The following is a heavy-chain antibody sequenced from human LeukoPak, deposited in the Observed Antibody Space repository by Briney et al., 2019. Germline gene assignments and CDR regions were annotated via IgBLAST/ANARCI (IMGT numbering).Heavy chain of an antibody. J-gene: IGHJ4*02. CDR2: ISGSGGST. CDR3: TRDPILGAPDYFDY. V-gene: IGHV3-23*01. Sequence: GGSLRPSCAASGFTFSSYAMSWVRQAPGKGLEWVSAISGSGGSTYYADSVKGRFTISRDNSKNTMYLQMNNLREEDTAVYYCTRDPILGAPDYFDYWGQGTLVTVSS. CDR1: GFTFSSYA. D-gene: IGHD1-26*01.